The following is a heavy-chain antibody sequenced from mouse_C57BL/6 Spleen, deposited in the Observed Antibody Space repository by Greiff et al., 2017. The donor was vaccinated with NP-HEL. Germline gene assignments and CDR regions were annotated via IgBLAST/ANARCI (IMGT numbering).Heavy chain of an antibody. CDR1: GFSLSTSGMG. J-gene: IGHJ3*01. V-gene: IGHV8-12*01. D-gene: IGHD1-1*01. Sequence: LQQSGPGILQSSQTLSLTCSFSGFSLSTSGMGVSWIRQPSGKGLEWLAHIYWDDDKRYNPSLKSRLTISKDTSRNQVFLKITSVDTADTATYYCARHYYGSKGWFAYWGQGTLVTVSA. CDR3: ARHYYGSKGWFAY. CDR2: IYWDDDK.